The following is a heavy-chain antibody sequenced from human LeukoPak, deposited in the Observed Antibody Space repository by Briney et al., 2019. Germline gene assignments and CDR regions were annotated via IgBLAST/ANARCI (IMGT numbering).Heavy chain of an antibody. Sequence: ASVKVSCKASGYTFTSYSMNWVRQAPGQGLEWMGWTNTNTGNPTYAQGFTGQFVFSLDTSVSTAYLQIISLKAEDTAVYYCARGDATMAYDYWGQGSLVTVSS. V-gene: IGHV7-4-1*02. J-gene: IGHJ4*02. D-gene: IGHD5-18*01. CDR2: TNTNTGNP. CDR1: GYTFTSYS. CDR3: ARGDATMAYDY.